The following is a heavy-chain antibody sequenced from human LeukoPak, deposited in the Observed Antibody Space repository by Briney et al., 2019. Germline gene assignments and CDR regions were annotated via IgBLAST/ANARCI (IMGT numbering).Heavy chain of an antibody. D-gene: IGHD4-23*01. CDR2: ISGSGGST. J-gene: IGHJ5*02. CDR3: AKDHRVRWQNQFDP. V-gene: IGHV3-23*01. CDR1: GFTFGSFA. Sequence: PGGSLRLSCAASGFTFGSFAMSWVRQAPGKGLEWVSSISGSGGSTYYADSVKGRFTISRDNSKNTLYLQMNSLRAEDTAVYYCAKDHRVRWQNQFDPWGQGTLVTVSS.